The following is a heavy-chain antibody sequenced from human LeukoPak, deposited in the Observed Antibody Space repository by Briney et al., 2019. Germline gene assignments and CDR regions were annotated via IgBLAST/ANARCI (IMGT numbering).Heavy chain of an antibody. CDR1: GFTFSSYS. Sequence: GGSLRLSCAASGFTFSSYSMSWVRQAPGKGLEWVSSISSSSSYIYYADSVKGRFTISRDNAKNSLYLQMNSLRAEDTAVYYCARALGRRFDYWGQGTLVTVSS. V-gene: IGHV3-21*01. D-gene: IGHD3-16*01. CDR3: ARALGRRFDY. CDR2: ISSSSSYI. J-gene: IGHJ4*02.